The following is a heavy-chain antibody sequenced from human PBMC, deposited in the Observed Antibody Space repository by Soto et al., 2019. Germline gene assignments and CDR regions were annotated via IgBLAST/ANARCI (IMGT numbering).Heavy chain of an antibody. CDR2: IYYSGST. Sequence: QVQLQESGPGLVKPSQTLSLTCTVSGGSISSGGYYWSWIRQHPGKGLEWIGYIYYSGSTYYNPSFKSRVTRSVDPSKNQCSLKLSSVTAADTAVYYCARSGYSYGPNPLLYWGQGTLVTVSS. CDR1: GGSISSGGYY. D-gene: IGHD5-18*01. CDR3: ARSGYSYGPNPLLY. V-gene: IGHV4-31*03. J-gene: IGHJ4*02.